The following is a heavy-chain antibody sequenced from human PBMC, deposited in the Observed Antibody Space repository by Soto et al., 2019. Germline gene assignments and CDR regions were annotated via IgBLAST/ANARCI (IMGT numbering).Heavy chain of an antibody. CDR2: INHSGST. CDR1: GGSFSGYY. J-gene: IGHJ4*02. CDR3: ARGGRDGLDY. V-gene: IGHV4-34*01. Sequence: SETLSLTCAVYGGSFSGYYWSWIRQPPGKGLEWIGEINHSGSTNYNPSLKSRVTISVDTSKNQFSLKLSSVTAADTAVYYCARGGRDGLDYWGQGTLVTVSS.